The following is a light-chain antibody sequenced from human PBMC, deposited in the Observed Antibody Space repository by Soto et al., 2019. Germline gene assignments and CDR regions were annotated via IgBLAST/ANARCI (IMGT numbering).Light chain of an antibody. CDR1: QSVSNNY. Sequence: EIVMTQSPATLSVSPGERATLSCRASQSVSNNYLAWYQQRPGQAPRLLIYGASNRATGIPDRFSGSGSGTDFTLTISSLEPEDFAVYYCQQRSSWPRTFGQGTRLEIK. J-gene: IGKJ5*01. CDR2: GAS. V-gene: IGKV3D-20*02. CDR3: QQRSSWPRT.